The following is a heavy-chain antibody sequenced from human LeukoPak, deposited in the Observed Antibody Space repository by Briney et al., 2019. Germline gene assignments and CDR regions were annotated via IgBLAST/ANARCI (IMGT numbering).Heavy chain of an antibody. D-gene: IGHD6-19*01. Sequence: PGGSLRLSCAASGCTFSSYSMNWVRQAPGKGLEWVSSISSSSSYIYYADSVKGRFTISRDNAKNSLYLQMNSLRAEDTAVYYCARDWDSSGWYEAYDYWGQGTLVTVSS. J-gene: IGHJ4*02. CDR1: GCTFSSYS. V-gene: IGHV3-21*01. CDR3: ARDWDSSGWYEAYDY. CDR2: ISSSSSYI.